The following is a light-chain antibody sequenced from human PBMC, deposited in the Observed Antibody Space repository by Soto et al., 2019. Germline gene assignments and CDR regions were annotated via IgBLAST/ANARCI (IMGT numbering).Light chain of an antibody. J-gene: IGLJ1*01. CDR3: SSSTSSSTLEENV. V-gene: IGLV2-14*01. Sequence: QSALTQPASVSGSPGQSITISCTGTSSDVGGYNYVSWYQQHPGKAPKLMIYDVSNRPSGVSNRFSGSKSGNTASLTISGLQAEDEADYYCSSSTSSSTLEENVFGTGTKLTVL. CDR1: SSDVGGYNY. CDR2: DVS.